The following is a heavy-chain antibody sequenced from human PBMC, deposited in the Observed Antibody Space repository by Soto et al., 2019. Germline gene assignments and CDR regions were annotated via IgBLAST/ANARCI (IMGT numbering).Heavy chain of an antibody. J-gene: IGHJ3*02. CDR3: AKISRYYDSSGYYEDGYAFDI. CDR1: GYSFATSG. Sequence: SCKASGYSFATSGISWVRQAPGKGLEWVAVISYDGSNKYYADSVKGRFTISRDNSKNTLYLQMNSLRAEDTAVYYCAKISRYYDSSGYYEDGYAFDIWGQGTMVTV. CDR2: ISYDGSNK. V-gene: IGHV3-30*18. D-gene: IGHD3-22*01.